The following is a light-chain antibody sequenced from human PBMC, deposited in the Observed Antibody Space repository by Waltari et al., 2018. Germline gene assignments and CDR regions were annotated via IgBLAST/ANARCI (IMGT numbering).Light chain of an antibody. Sequence: QSVLTQAPSVSAAPGQTGTISCSGTTPNIGNNYVSWYQQLPGAAPKIVIYEDNRRPSGIPDRFSGSKSGASATLGITGLQTGDEADYYCGSWDSSLGIGVLGGGTRLTVL. CDR3: GSWDSSLGIGV. J-gene: IGLJ3*02. V-gene: IGLV1-51*01. CDR1: TPNIGNNY. CDR2: EDN.